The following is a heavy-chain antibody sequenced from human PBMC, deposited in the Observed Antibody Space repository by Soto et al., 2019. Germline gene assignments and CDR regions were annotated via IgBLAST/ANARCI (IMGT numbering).Heavy chain of an antibody. D-gene: IGHD5-18*01. J-gene: IGHJ4*02. V-gene: IGHV4-31*03. CDR2: IYYSGST. Sequence: SETLSLTCTVSGGCISSGGYYWSWIRQHPGKGLEWIGYIYYSGSTYYNPSLKSRVTISVDTSKNQFSLKLSSVTAADTAVYFCASDGYSYGYYYWGQGTVVPVSS. CDR3: ASDGYSYGYYY. CDR1: GGCISSGGYY.